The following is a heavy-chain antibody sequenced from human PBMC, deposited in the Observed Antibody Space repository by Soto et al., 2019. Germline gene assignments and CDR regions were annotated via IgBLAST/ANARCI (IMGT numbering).Heavy chain of an antibody. V-gene: IGHV1-18*01. CDR1: GFTCSAFG. CDR2: SVSGMGNT. CDR3: ARVARLGTGRRDFDN. Sequence: QVQLVQSGAEVTKPGASVNVSCKTSGFTCSAFGVTWVRHAPGQRLEWMAWSVSGMGNTVYAQNFQGRVTVTTDTSTNTAYMELRSLTSEDAAVYYCARVARLGTGRRDFDNWGQGTLVTVSS. J-gene: IGHJ4*02.